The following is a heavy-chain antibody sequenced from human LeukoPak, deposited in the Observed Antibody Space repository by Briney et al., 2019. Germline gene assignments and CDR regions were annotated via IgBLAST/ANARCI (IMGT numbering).Heavy chain of an antibody. Sequence: SETLSLTCTVSGGSISSGSYYWSWIRQPAGKGLEWIGRIYTSGSTNYNPSLKSRVTISVDTSKNQFSLKLSSVTAADTAVYYCANVEAIEGYFDYWGQGTLVTVSS. V-gene: IGHV4-61*02. CDR2: IYTSGST. CDR1: GGSISSGSYY. D-gene: IGHD3-22*01. J-gene: IGHJ4*02. CDR3: ANVEAIEGYFDY.